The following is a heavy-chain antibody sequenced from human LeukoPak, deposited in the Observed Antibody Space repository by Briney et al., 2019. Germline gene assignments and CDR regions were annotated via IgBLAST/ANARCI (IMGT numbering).Heavy chain of an antibody. V-gene: IGHV4-59*01. CDR3: ARVLGVVGSNWFDP. CDR1: GGSISSYY. CDR2: IYYSGST. Sequence: TPSETLSLTCTVSGGSISSYYWSWIRQPPGKGLEWIGYIYYSGSTNYNPSLKSRVTISVDTSKNQFSLKLSSVTAADTAVYYCARVLGVVGSNWFDPWGQGTLVTVSS. D-gene: IGHD3-22*01. J-gene: IGHJ5*02.